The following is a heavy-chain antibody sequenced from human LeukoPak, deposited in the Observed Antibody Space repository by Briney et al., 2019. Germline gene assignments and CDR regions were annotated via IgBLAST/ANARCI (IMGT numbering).Heavy chain of an antibody. J-gene: IGHJ4*02. CDR1: GFTFSRPS. CDR3: ARNDYGQYDFDY. CDR2: ISNNGRNK. Sequence: GRSLRLSCAASGFTFSRPSMHWVRQAPGKGLEWVAIISNNGRNKYYADSVRGRFTISRDNSDNTLYLQMDNLRADDTAIYYCARNDYGQYDFDYWGQGTLVTISS. D-gene: IGHD4-17*01. V-gene: IGHV3-30*04.